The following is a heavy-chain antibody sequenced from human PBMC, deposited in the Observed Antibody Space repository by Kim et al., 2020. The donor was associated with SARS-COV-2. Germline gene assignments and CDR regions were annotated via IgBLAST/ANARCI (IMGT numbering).Heavy chain of an antibody. V-gene: IGHV3-23*01. CDR3: AKLGSHDSSGYYYTFGY. J-gene: IGHJ4*02. D-gene: IGHD3-22*01. Sequence: VKGRFTIARNTYKNTLYLKMNSMRAEDTAVYYCAKLGSHDSSGYYYTFGYWGQGTLVTVSS.